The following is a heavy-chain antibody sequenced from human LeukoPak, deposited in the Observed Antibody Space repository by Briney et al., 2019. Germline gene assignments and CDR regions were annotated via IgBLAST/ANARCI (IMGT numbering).Heavy chain of an antibody. CDR2: IIPILGIA. CDR1: GGTFSSYA. J-gene: IGHJ5*02. Sequence: SVKVSCKASGGTFSSYAISWVRQAPGQGLEWMGRIIPILGIANYAQKFQGRVTITADKSTSTAYMELSSLRSEDTAVYYCARAPDYCDSSGYHHWGQGTLVTVSS. D-gene: IGHD3-22*01. V-gene: IGHV1-69*04. CDR3: ARAPDYCDSSGYHH.